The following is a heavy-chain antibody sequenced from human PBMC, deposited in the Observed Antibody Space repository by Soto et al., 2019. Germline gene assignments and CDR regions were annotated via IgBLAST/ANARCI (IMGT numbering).Heavy chain of an antibody. J-gene: IGHJ4*01. V-gene: IGHV4-39*01. D-gene: IGHD2-2*01. CDR2: VYYSGTT. CDR3: ARLIHCKTTSGYVDY. CDR1: GGSISSSSYY. Sequence: QLQLQESGPGLVKPSETLSLTCTVSGGSISSSSYYWAWVRQPPGKGLEWIGSVYYSGTTYYNPSLKSRVTISADTSKNQFSLKLSSVTAADTAVFYCARLIHCKTTSGYVDYWGHGPLVTVSS.